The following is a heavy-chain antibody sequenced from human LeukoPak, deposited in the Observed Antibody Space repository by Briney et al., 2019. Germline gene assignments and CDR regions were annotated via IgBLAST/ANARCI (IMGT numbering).Heavy chain of an antibody. CDR1: GGSISSYY. V-gene: IGHV4-59*01. D-gene: IGHD4-17*01. J-gene: IGHJ4*02. CDR3: ARDRGYGDYGLIDY. Sequence: SETLSLTCTVSGGSISSYYWSWIRQPPGKGLEWIGYIYYSGSTNYNPSLKSRVTILVDTTKNQFSLKLSSVTAADTAVYYCARDRGYGDYGLIDYWGQGTLVTVSS. CDR2: IYYSGST.